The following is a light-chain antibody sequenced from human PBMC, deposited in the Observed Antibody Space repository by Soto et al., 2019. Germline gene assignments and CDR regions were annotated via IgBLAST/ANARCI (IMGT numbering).Light chain of an antibody. Sequence: EIVMTQSPFTLSVSPGEKATLSFRASKSVSTNLSLYHQKPGQAPRVLIYGASPRATNIPARFSGSGSGTDFTITISSLQAEDFALYYCQHYNNWPTFGQGTKVDIK. J-gene: IGKJ1*01. CDR3: QHYNNWPT. CDR2: GAS. V-gene: IGKV3-15*01. CDR1: KSVSTN.